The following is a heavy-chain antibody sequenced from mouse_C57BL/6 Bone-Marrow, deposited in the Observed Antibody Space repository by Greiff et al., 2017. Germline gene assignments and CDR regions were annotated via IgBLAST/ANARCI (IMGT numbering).Heavy chain of an antibody. CDR2: IRLKSDNYAT. CDR1: GFTFSNYW. Sequence: EVKVEESGGGLVQPGGSMKLSCVASGFTFSNYWMNWVRQSPEKGLEWVAQIRLKSDNYATHYAESVKGRFTISRDDSKSSVYLQMNNLRAEDTGIYYCTTVVAPNDYWGQGTTLTVSS. V-gene: IGHV6-3*01. J-gene: IGHJ2*01. D-gene: IGHD1-1*01. CDR3: TTVVAPNDY.